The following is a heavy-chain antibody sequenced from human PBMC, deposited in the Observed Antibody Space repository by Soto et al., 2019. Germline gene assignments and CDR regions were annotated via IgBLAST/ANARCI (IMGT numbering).Heavy chain of an antibody. V-gene: IGHV3-74*01. J-gene: IGHJ4*02. D-gene: IGHD3-16*02. CDR3: VRYPRSVGGSYRPDY. CDR1: GFTFSSYW. Sequence: LRLSCAASGFTFSSYWMHWVRQVPEKGLVWVSRINSDGSITNYADAVKGRFTISRDNVKNTLYLQMNSLRAEDTAVYYCVRYPRSVGGSYRPDYWGQGTLVTVS. CDR2: INSDGSIT.